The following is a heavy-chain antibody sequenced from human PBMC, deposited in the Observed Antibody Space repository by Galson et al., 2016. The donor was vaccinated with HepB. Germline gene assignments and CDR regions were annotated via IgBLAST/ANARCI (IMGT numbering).Heavy chain of an antibody. CDR3: GKHGGFDY. J-gene: IGHJ4*02. V-gene: IGHV3-23*01. CDR1: GFSFSVSG. CDR2: ITGSGDAT. D-gene: IGHD3-16*01. Sequence: SLRLSCAASGFSFSVSGMSWVRQTPGRGLEWISGITGSGDATHYADSVKGRFIISRDNSKNTLYLFMNNLRAGDTAVYYCGKHGGFDYWGQGALATVSS.